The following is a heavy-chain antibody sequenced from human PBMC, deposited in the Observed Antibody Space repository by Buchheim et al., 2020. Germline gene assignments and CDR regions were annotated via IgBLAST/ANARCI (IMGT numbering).Heavy chain of an antibody. CDR1: GFTFSSYS. J-gene: IGHJ6*02. V-gene: IGHV3-21*01. CDR2: ISSSSSYI. D-gene: IGHD3-16*02. Sequence: EVQLVESGGGLVQPGGSLRLSCAVSGFTFSSYSMNWVRQAPGKGLEWVSSISSSSSYIYYADSVKGRFTISRDNAKNSLYLQMNSLRAEDTAVYYCAIGGDYIWGSYRYGMDVWGQGTT. CDR3: AIGGDYIWGSYRYGMDV.